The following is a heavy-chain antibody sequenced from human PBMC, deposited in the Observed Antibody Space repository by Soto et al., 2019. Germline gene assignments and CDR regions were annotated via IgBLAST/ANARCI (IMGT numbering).Heavy chain of an antibody. Sequence: PGGSLRLSCAASGFTFSSYGMHWVRQAPGKGLEWVAVISYDGSNKYYADSVKGRFTISRDNSKNTLYLQMNSLRAEDTAVYYCAKSEGYSGYDSYFDYWGQGTLVTVSS. CDR1: GFTFSSYG. CDR2: ISYDGSNK. V-gene: IGHV3-30*18. J-gene: IGHJ4*02. D-gene: IGHD5-12*01. CDR3: AKSEGYSGYDSYFDY.